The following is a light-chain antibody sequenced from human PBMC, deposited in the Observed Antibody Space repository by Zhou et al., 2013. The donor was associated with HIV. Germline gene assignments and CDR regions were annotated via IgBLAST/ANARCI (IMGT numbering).Light chain of an antibody. Sequence: DIQMTQSPSTLSASVGDRVTITCRASQSISRWVAWYQQKPGKAPKLLIYKASTLEIGVPSRFSGSGSETDFTLTISSLQPEDFATYYCQQTYRTPLTFGQGTKVEI. J-gene: IGKJ1*01. CDR1: QSISRW. CDR3: QQTYRTPLT. CDR2: KAS. V-gene: IGKV1-5*03.